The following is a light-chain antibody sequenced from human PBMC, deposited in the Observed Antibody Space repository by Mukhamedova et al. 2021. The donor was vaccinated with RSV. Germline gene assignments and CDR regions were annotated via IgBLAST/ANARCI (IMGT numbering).Light chain of an antibody. V-gene: IGKV1-39*01. CDR3: HNTYTTPRT. Sequence: WYQRRVHGKAPKLLIYSASTLQSVVPTRSSGSGSVRDFTLTISSLQPEDFATYYCHNTYTTPRTFGHGTMV. CDR2: SAS. J-gene: IGKJ1*01.